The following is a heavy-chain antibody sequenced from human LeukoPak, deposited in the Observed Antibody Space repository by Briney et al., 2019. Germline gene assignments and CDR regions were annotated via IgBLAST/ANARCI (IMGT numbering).Heavy chain of an antibody. V-gene: IGHV6-1*01. CDR2: TCYRSKWYN. J-gene: IGHJ3*02. D-gene: IGHD1-26*01. CDR3: ARDPRIVGAWRGGNAFDI. Sequence: SQTLSLTCAISGDSVSSNSAAWNWVRQSPSRGLEWLGRTCYRSKWYNDYAVSVKSRITINPDTSKNQFSLQLNSVTPEDTAVYYCARDPRIVGAWRGGNAFDIWGQGTMVTVSS. CDR1: GDSVSSNSAA.